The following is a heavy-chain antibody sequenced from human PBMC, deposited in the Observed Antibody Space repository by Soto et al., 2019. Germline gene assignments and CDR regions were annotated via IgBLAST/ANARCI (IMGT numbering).Heavy chain of an antibody. Sequence: QVQLVQSGAEVKKPGASVKVSCKASGYTFTGYYMHCVRQAPGQGLEWMGWINPNSGGTNYAKKFQGRVTMTRDTSISTAYMELSRLRSDDTAVYYCARGIFWSGSHYYYYGIDVWGQGTTVTVSS. V-gene: IGHV1-2*02. CDR1: GYTFTGYY. CDR2: INPNSGGT. CDR3: ARGIFWSGSHYYYYGIDV. J-gene: IGHJ6*02. D-gene: IGHD3-3*01.